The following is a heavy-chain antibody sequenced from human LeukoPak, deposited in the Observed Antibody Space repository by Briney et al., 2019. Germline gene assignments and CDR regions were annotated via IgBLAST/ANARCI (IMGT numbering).Heavy chain of an antibody. CDR2: MYSSGST. Sequence: PSETLSLTCTVSGGSISITSYYWGWIRQPPGKGLEWIGSMYSSGSTYYNPSLKSRVTISVDTSKNQFSLKLSSVTAADTAVYYCAREPPDCSSTSCYAFDAFDIWGQGTMVTVSS. CDR1: GGSISITSYY. D-gene: IGHD2-2*01. J-gene: IGHJ3*02. CDR3: AREPPDCSSTSCYAFDAFDI. V-gene: IGHV4-39*07.